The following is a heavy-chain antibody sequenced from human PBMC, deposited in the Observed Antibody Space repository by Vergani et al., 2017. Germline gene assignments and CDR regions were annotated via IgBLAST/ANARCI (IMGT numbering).Heavy chain of an antibody. CDR1: GGSISSYY. V-gene: IGHV4-59*12. D-gene: IGHD3-3*01. CDR3: ARYDFWSGYYTRYFDY. J-gene: IGHJ4*02. CDR2: IYYSGST. Sequence: QVQLQESGPGLVKPSETLSLTCTVSGGSISSYYWSWIRQPPGKGLEWIGYIYYSGSTNYNPSLKSRVTISVDTSKNQFSLKLSSVTATDTAVYYCARYDFWSGYYTRYFDYWGQGTLVTVSS.